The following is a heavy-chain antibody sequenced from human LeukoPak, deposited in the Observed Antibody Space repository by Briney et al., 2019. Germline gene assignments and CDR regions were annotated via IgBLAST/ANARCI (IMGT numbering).Heavy chain of an antibody. Sequence: GGSLRLSCAASGFTLSSYWMSWVRQAPGKGLEWVANIKQDGSEKYYVDSVKGRFTISRDNAKNSLYLQMNSLRAEDTAVYYCAAMRWLQSYFDYWGQGTLVTVSS. D-gene: IGHD5-12*01. CDR2: IKQDGSEK. V-gene: IGHV3-7*01. CDR3: AAMRWLQSYFDY. J-gene: IGHJ4*02. CDR1: GFTLSSYW.